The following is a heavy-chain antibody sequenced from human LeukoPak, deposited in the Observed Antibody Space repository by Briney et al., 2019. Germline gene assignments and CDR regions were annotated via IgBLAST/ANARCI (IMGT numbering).Heavy chain of an antibody. CDR1: GFTFSSYG. CDR2: ITGRGDTT. J-gene: IGHJ4*02. D-gene: IGHD6-13*01. V-gene: IGHV3-23*01. Sequence: GGSLRLSCAASGFTFSSYGMHWVRQAPGKGLEWVSGITGRGDTTYYADSVKGRFTVSRDNSKNTLYLQMNSLRVEDTGIYYCAKDPSSTWCWGQGTLVTVSS. CDR3: AKDPSSTWC.